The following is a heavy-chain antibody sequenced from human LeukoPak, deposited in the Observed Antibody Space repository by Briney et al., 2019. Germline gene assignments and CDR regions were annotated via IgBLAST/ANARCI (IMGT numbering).Heavy chain of an antibody. CDR2: IYYSGST. Sequence: PSETLSLTCTVSGGSISSSSYYWGWIRQPPWKGLEWIGSIYYSGSTYYNPSLKSRVTMSVDTSKNQFSLKLTSVTATDTAVYFCARHVQYHDFWSEQLAFDVWGQGTMVTVSS. D-gene: IGHD3-3*01. V-gene: IGHV4-39*01. J-gene: IGHJ3*01. CDR3: ARHVQYHDFWSEQLAFDV. CDR1: GGSISSSSYY.